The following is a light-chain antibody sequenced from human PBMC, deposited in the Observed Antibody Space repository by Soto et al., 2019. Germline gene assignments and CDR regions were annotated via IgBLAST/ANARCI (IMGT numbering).Light chain of an antibody. CDR2: GAS. CDR1: QYISNN. V-gene: IGKV3-15*01. Sequence: EIAMTQSPATLSVSLGERATLSCRASQYISNNLAWYQQRPGQAPSLLIYGASTRATGVPARFSGSGSGTDFHLSISGLRTAQRAVYPSQQYNHWSPITFGQGTRLEIK. J-gene: IGKJ5*01. CDR3: QQYNHWSPIT.